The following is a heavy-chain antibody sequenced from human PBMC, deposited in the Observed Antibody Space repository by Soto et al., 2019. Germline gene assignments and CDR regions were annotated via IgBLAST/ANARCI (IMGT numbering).Heavy chain of an antibody. V-gene: IGHV1-69*14. Sequence: QVQLVQSGAEVKKPGTSVKVSGKASGGSFRREAINWLRQAPGQGPEWMGNILPFFGTADYAQKFQGRLTVTADMSTTTEYMELSSLRVEDTAVYYCARGHEFGGNSAAFDGWGQGTRVIVSS. CDR2: ILPFFGTA. J-gene: IGHJ3*01. CDR1: GGSFRREA. CDR3: ARGHEFGGNSAAFDG. D-gene: IGHD2-15*01.